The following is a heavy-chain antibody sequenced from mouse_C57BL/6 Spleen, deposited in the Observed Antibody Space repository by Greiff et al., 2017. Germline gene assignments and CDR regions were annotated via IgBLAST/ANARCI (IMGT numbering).Heavy chain of an antibody. CDR1: GFTFSDYG. D-gene: IGHD2-4*01. CDR3: AGEGLRAWFAY. V-gene: IGHV5-17*01. J-gene: IGHJ3*01. Sequence: EVKVVESGGGLVKPGGSLKLSCAASGFTFSDYGMHWVRQAPEKGLEWVAYISSGSSTIYYADTVKGRFTISRDNAKNTLFLQMTSLRSEDTAMYYCAGEGLRAWFAYWGQGTLVTVSA. CDR2: ISSGSSTI.